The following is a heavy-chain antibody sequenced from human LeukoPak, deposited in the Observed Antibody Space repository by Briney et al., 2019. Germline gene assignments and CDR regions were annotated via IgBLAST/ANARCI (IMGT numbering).Heavy chain of an antibody. CDR2: ISGSGDTA. Sequence: GGSLRLSCAASGFTFSSYAMSWVRQAPGKGLEWVSGISGSGDTAYYADSVKGRFTISRDNSKTTLFLQMNSLRAEDTAVYYCAKRPYASGGAFDIWGQGTMVTVSS. D-gene: IGHD3-10*01. J-gene: IGHJ3*02. CDR3: AKRPYASGGAFDI. CDR1: GFTFSSYA. V-gene: IGHV3-23*01.